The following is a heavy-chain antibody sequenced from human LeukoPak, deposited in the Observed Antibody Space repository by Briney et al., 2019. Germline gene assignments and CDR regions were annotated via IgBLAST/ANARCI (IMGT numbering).Heavy chain of an antibody. V-gene: IGHV1-2*02. J-gene: IGHJ3*02. Sequence: GASVKVSCKASGGTFSSYAISWVRQAPGQGLEWMGWINPNSGGTNYAQKFQGRVTMTRDTSISTAYMELSRLRSDDTAVYYCARDGGSYFGTHAFDIWGQGTMVTVSS. CDR2: INPNSGGT. D-gene: IGHD1-26*01. CDR3: ARDGGSYFGTHAFDI. CDR1: GGTFSSYA.